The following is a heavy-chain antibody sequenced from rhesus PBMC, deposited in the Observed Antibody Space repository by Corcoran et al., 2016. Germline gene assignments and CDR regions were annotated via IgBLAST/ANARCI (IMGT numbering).Heavy chain of an antibody. J-gene: IGHJ4*01. CDR2: IYGSGWGT. D-gene: IGHD5-42*01. V-gene: IGHV4-106*01. Sequence: QVQLQESGPGLVKPSETLSLTCAVSGGSISDDYYWSWIRQPPGKGLEWVGYIYGSGWGTNSMPSLKTRVTISIDPAKNQFSLKVSSVTAADTAMYYCARRGDIFFDYWGQGVLVTVSS. CDR3: ARRGDIFFDY. CDR1: GGSISDDYY.